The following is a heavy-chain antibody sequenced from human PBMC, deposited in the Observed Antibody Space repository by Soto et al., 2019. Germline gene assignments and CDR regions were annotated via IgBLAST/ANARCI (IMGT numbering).Heavy chain of an antibody. D-gene: IGHD3-22*01. CDR2: ISGHNGNT. J-gene: IGHJ6*02. V-gene: IGHV1-18*01. CDR1: GYTFTTYG. Sequence: QVQLVQSGAEAKKPGASVKVFCKASGYTFTTYGISWVRQAPGQGLEWMGWISGHNGNTNYAQNLQGRVTMTIDTSTSTAYMDLRSLRSDDAAVYYWARDGVNDSGTYYYDYSNGMDVWGQGTTVTVSS. CDR3: ARDGVNDSGTYYYDYSNGMDV.